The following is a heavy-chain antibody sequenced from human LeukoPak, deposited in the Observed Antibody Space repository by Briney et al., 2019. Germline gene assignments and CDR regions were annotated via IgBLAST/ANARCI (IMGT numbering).Heavy chain of an antibody. CDR1: GGSFSGYY. CDR3: ARTGPFDY. D-gene: IGHD1-14*01. V-gene: IGHV4-34*01. CDR2: INHSGST. J-gene: IGHJ4*02. Sequence: PSETLSLTCAVYGGSFSGYYWSWIRQSPGKGLEWIGEINHSGSTNYNPSLKSRVTISVDTSKNQFSLKLSSVTAADTAVYYCARTGPFDYWGQGTLVTVSS.